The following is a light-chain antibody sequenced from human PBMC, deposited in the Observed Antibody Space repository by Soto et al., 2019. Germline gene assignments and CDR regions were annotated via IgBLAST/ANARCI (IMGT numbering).Light chain of an antibody. J-gene: IGLJ7*01. CDR2: EVT. Sequence: QSALTQPASVSGSPGQSITISCTGTSSDVGGYNYVSWYQHHPGKVPKLIIYEVTNRPSGVSIRFSGSKSGNTASLTISGLQAEDEADYYCGSYRRSSALYVFGSGTQLTVL. CDR1: SSDVGGYNY. CDR3: GSYRRSSALYV. V-gene: IGLV2-14*01.